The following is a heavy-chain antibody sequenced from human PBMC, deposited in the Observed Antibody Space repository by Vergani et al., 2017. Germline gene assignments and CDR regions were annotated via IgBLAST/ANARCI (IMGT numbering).Heavy chain of an antibody. CDR1: GGSISSSSYY. J-gene: IGHJ4*02. V-gene: IGHV4-39*01. D-gene: IGHD6-13*01. CDR2: IYYSGSN. CDR3: ARRTGAAAGTAVDY. Sequence: QLQLQESGPGLVKPSETLSLTCTVSGGSISSSSYYWGWIRQPPGKGLEWIGSIYYSGSNYYNPSLKSRVTISVDTSKNQFSLKLSSVTAADTAVYYCARRTGAAAGTAVDYWGQGTLVTVSS.